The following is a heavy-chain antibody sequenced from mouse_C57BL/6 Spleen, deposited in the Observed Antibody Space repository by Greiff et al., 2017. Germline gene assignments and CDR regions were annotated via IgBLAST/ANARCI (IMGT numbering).Heavy chain of an antibody. J-gene: IGHJ4*01. CDR2: IYPRSGST. D-gene: IGHD3-2*02. CDR3: ARDSSGFLYAMDY. V-gene: IGHV1-78*01. CDR1: GYTFTDYT. Sequence: QVQLQQSDAALVKPGASVKISCKASGYTFTDYTIHWMKQRPEQGLEWIGYIYPRSGSTKYNEKFKGKATLTADKSSSTAYMQLNSLTSEDSAVYYCARDSSGFLYAMDYWGQGTSVTVSS.